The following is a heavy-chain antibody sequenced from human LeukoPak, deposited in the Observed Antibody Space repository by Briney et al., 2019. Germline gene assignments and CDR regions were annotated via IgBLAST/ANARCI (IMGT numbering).Heavy chain of an antibody. CDR3: ARGPFYDRSGYYTFHFDY. Sequence: ASVKVSCKASGYTFTSYGISWVRQAPGQGLEWMGWISAYNGNTNYAQKLQGRVTMTTDTSTSTAYMELRSLRSDDTAVYYCARGPFYDRSGYYTFHFDYWGQGTLVTVSS. CDR2: ISAYNGNT. J-gene: IGHJ4*02. D-gene: IGHD3-22*01. V-gene: IGHV1-18*01. CDR1: GYTFTSYG.